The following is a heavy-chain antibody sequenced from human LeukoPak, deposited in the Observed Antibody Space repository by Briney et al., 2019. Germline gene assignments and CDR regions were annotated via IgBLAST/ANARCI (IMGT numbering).Heavy chain of an antibody. D-gene: IGHD6-13*01. Sequence: GGYLRLSCAASGFTFSSYAMSWVRQAPGKGLEWVSTIGGSGVSTYYADSVKGRFTISRDNSKNTLYLQMNSLRAEDTAVYYCAKDRLSSSWYFGFDYWGQGTLVTVSS. CDR1: GFTFSSYA. J-gene: IGHJ4*02. CDR2: IGGSGVST. V-gene: IGHV3-23*01. CDR3: AKDRLSSSWYFGFDY.